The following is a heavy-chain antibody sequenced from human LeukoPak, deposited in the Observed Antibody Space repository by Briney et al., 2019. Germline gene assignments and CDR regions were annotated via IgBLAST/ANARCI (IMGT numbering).Heavy chain of an antibody. CDR3: ARELLRDDAFDI. D-gene: IGHD1-26*01. J-gene: IGHJ3*02. CDR2: TRNKANSYTT. CDR1: GFTFIDHY. Sequence: GGSLGLSCAASGFTFIDHYMDWVRQAPGKGLEWVGRTRNKANSYTTEYAASAKGRFTISRDDSKNSLYLQMNSLKTEDTAVYYCARELLRDDAFDIWGQGTMVTVSS. V-gene: IGHV3-72*01.